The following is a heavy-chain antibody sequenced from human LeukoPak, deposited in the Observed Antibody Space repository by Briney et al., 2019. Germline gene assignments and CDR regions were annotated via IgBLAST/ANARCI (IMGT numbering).Heavy chain of an antibody. V-gene: IGHV3-23*01. J-gene: IGHJ6*03. CDR2: ISWNSGSI. CDR1: GFTFSSYA. Sequence: PGGSLRLSCAASGFTFSSYAMSWVRQAPGKGLEWVSGISWNSGSIGYADSVKGRFTISRDNSKNTLFLQMNSLRTEDTGVYYCVKELYMDVWGKGTTVTVSS. CDR3: VKELYMDV.